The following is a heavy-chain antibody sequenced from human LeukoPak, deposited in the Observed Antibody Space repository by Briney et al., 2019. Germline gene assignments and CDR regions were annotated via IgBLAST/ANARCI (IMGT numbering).Heavy chain of an antibody. J-gene: IGHJ4*02. Sequence: GGSLRLPCGVSGLILSNYAERGLPPARGRALECVSYICEKGGRTPYGDSVKGRFTISRDNSLNTVYLQMNSLSAEDTAVYFCAKRGVVIRGILVIGDHTEAYHYDHWGQGTLVTVSS. D-gene: IGHD2/OR15-2a*01. V-gene: IGHV3-23*01. CDR1: GLILSNYA. CDR3: AKRGVVIRGILVIGDHTEAYHYDH. CDR2: ICEKGGRT.